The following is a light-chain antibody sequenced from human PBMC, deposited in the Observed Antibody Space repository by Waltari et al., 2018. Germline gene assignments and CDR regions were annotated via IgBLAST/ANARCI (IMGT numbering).Light chain of an antibody. CDR2: GAS. CDR1: QSVSIF. CDR3: HQYGSSPPLT. V-gene: IGKV3-20*01. Sequence: IVLTQSPGTLSLSPAERATLSCRASQSVSIFLAWYQQKPGQAPRLLIYGASSRAAGIPDRFSGSGSGTDFTLTISRLEPEDFAVYYCHQYGSSPPLTFGGGTKVEIK. J-gene: IGKJ4*01.